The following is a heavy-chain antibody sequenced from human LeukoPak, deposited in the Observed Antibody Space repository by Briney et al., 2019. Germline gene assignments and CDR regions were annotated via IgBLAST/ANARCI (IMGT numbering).Heavy chain of an antibody. V-gene: IGHV1-69*13. D-gene: IGHD2-2*01. CDR2: IIPIFGTA. CDR1: GGTFSSYA. CDR3: AKGRCSSTSCPYNYYYYMDV. J-gene: IGHJ6*03. Sequence: GASVKVSCKASGGTFSSYAISWVRQAPGQGLEWMGGIIPIFGTANYAQKFQGRVTITADESTSTAYMELSSLRSEDTAVYYCAKGRCSSTSCPYNYYYYMDVWGKGTTVTISS.